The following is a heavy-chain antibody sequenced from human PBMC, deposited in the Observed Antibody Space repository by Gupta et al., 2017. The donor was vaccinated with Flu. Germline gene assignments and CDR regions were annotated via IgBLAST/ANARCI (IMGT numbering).Heavy chain of an antibody. J-gene: IGHJ4*02. CDR3: AREGASISSGGSCYFDY. Sequence: QVQLQESGPGLVKPSETLSLTCTVSGGSISSYYWSWIRQPPGKGLEWIGYIYYSGSTNYNPSLKSRVTISVDTSKNQFSLKLSSVTAADTAVYYCAREGASISSGGSCYFDYWGQGTLVTVSS. CDR2: IYYSGST. CDR1: GGSISSYY. V-gene: IGHV4-59*01. D-gene: IGHD2-15*01.